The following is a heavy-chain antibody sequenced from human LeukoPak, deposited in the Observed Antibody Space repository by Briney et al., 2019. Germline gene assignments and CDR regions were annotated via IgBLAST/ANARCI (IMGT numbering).Heavy chain of an antibody. J-gene: IGHJ6*02. CDR2: IYRGGST. D-gene: IGHD4-17*01. Sequence: HPGGSLRLSCAASGFTVSSNHMSWARQAPGKGLEWVSVIYRGGSTYYADSVKGRFTISRDNSKNTLYLQMNSLRAEDTAVYYCARVQTTSVYYYGMDVWGQGTTVTVSS. CDR3: ARVQTTSVYYYGMDV. CDR1: GFTVSSNH. V-gene: IGHV3-53*01.